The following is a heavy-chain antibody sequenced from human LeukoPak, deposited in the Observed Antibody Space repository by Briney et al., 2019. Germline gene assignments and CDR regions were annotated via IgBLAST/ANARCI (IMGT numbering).Heavy chain of an antibody. CDR2: ISSSSSTI. CDR3: AREDRIRENFDY. Sequence: GGSPRLSCAASGFTFSSYSMNWVRQAPGKGLEWVSHISSSSSTIYYADSVKGRFTISRDNAKNSLYLQMNSLRDEDTAVYYCAREDRIRENFDYWGQGTLVTVSS. CDR1: GFTFSSYS. J-gene: IGHJ4*02. V-gene: IGHV3-48*02.